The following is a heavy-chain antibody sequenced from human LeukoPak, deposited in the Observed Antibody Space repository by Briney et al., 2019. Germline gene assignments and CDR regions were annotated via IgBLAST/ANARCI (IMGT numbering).Heavy chain of an antibody. V-gene: IGHV1-69*13. CDR3: ARSRGYSYGYGYYYGMDV. D-gene: IGHD5-18*01. CDR2: IIPIFGTA. Sequence: ASVKVSCKASGGTFSSYAISWVRQAPGQGLEWMGGIIPIFGTANYAQKFQGRVTITADESTSTAYMELSSLRSEDTAVYYCARSRGYSYGYGYYYGMDVWGQGTTVTVSS. CDR1: GGTFSSYA. J-gene: IGHJ6*02.